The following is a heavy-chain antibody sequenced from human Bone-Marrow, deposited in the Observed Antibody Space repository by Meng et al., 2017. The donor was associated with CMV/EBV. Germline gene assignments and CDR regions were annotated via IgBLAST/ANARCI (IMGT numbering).Heavy chain of an antibody. D-gene: IGHD3-3*01. CDR3: AKGPTDFWSGYYIVS. CDR2: IKQDGSEK. CDR1: GFTFSSYW. Sequence: GGSLRLSCAASGFTFSSYWMSWVRQAPGKGLEWVANIKQDGSEKYYVDSVKGRFTISRDNAKNSLYLQMNSLRAEDTAVYYCAKGPTDFWSGYYIVSWGQGTLVTVSS. V-gene: IGHV3-7*01. J-gene: IGHJ5*02.